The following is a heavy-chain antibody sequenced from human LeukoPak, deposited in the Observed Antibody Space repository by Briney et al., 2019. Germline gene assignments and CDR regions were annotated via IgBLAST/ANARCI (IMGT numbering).Heavy chain of an antibody. CDR3: GRNPYSSGYDY. J-gene: IGHJ4*02. D-gene: IGHD6-19*01. CDR2: MNPNSGNT. CDR1: GYTFTSYD. V-gene: IGHV1-8*01. Sequence: GASVKVSCKASGYTFTSYDINWVRQAAGQGLEWMGWMNPNSGNTGYAQKFQGRLTMTRNTSISTAYMELSSLRSEDTAVYYCGRNPYSSGYDYWGQGTLVTVSS.